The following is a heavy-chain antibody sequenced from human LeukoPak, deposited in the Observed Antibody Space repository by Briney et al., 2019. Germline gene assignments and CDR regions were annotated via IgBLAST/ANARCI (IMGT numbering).Heavy chain of an antibody. CDR2: ISSSSRFI. CDR3: ARGGNYWPQWWFDR. D-gene: IGHD1-26*01. CDR1: GFTFNSYS. J-gene: IGHJ5*02. V-gene: IGHV3-21*01. Sequence: GGSLRLSCAASGFTFNSYSMNWVRQAPGKGLEWVSSISSSSRFIYYADSVKGRFTISRDNAKNSLYLQMTSLRAADTAVYYCARGGNYWPQWWFDRWGRGTLVSVSS.